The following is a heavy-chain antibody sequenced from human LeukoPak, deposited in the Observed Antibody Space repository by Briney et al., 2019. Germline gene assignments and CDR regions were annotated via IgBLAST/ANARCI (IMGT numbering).Heavy chain of an antibody. CDR3: ARIVYHILAGYYRPCYFDY. Sequence: SETLSLTCAVYGGSFSGYYWSWIRQPPGKGLEWIGEMNHSGSTNYNPSLKSRVTISVDTSKNQFSLKLSSVTAADTAVYYCARIVYHILAGYYRPCYFDYWGQGTLVTVSS. D-gene: IGHD3-9*01. CDR1: GGSFSGYY. J-gene: IGHJ4*02. CDR2: MNHSGST. V-gene: IGHV4-34*01.